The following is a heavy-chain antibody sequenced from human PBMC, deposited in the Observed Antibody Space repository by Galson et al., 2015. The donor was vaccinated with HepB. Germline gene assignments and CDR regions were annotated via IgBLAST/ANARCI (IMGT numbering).Heavy chain of an antibody. D-gene: IGHD5-12*01. CDR3: ARFDSGHDFFDY. CDR2: IDPSDSYT. Sequence: QSGAEVKKPGESLRISCKGSGFSLTSYWITWVRQMPGKGLEWMGRIDPSDSYTKYSPSFQGHVTISADKSISTAYLQWSSLKASDTAMYYCARFDSGHDFFDYWGQGTLVTVSS. V-gene: IGHV5-10-1*01. J-gene: IGHJ4*02. CDR1: GFSLTSYW.